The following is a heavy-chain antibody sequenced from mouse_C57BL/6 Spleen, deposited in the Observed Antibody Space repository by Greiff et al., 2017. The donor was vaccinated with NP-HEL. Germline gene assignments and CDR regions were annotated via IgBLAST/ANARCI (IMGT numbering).Heavy chain of an antibody. CDR1: GYAFSSSW. V-gene: IGHV1-82*01. J-gene: IGHJ3*01. Sequence: QVQLQQSGPELVKPGASVKISCKASGYAFSSSWMNWVKQRPGKGLEWIGRIYPGDGDTNYNGKFKGKATLTADKSSSTAYMQLSSLTSEDSAVYFCARKDDGRGFAYWGQGTLVTVSA. CDR2: IYPGDGDT. CDR3: ARKDDGRGFAY. D-gene: IGHD2-3*01.